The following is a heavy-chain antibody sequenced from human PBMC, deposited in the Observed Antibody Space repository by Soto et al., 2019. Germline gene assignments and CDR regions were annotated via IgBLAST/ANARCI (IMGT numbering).Heavy chain of an antibody. CDR3: ARRYGGNLDY. D-gene: IGHD1-26*01. CDR2: IYYSGGT. Sequence: SETLSLTCTVSGGSISSYYWSWIRQPPGKGLEWIGYIYYSGGTNYNPSLKSRVTISVDSSKNHFSLKLSSVTAADTAVYYCARRYGGNLDYWGQGTLVSVSS. J-gene: IGHJ4*02. V-gene: IGHV4-59*08. CDR1: GGSISSYY.